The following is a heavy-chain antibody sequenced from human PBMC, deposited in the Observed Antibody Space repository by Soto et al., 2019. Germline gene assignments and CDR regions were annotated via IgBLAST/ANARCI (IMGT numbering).Heavy chain of an antibody. J-gene: IGHJ5*02. CDR1: GGSISSGGYY. Sequence: SETLSLTCTVSGGSISSGGYYWSWIRQHPGKGLEWIGYIYYSGSTYYNPSPKSRVTISVDTSKNQFSLKLSSVTAADTAVYYCACHPYGCGDCYHSFDPWGRGTLVTVSS. CDR2: IYYSGST. D-gene: IGHD2-21*01. CDR3: ACHPYGCGDCYHSFDP. V-gene: IGHV4-31*03.